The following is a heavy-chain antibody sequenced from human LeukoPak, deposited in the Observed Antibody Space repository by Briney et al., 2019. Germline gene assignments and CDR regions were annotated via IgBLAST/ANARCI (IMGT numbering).Heavy chain of an antibody. CDR3: ARAYYNRVRDYGSAFDY. V-gene: IGHV1-2*02. J-gene: IGHJ4*02. CDR1: GYTFTGYY. D-gene: IGHD4-17*01. CDR2: INPNSGGT. Sequence: ASVKVSCKASGYTFTGYYMHWVRQAPGQGLEWRGWINPNSGGTNYAQKFQGRVTMTRDTSISKAYMELSRLRSDDTAVYYCARAYYNRVRDYGSAFDYWGQGTLVTVSS.